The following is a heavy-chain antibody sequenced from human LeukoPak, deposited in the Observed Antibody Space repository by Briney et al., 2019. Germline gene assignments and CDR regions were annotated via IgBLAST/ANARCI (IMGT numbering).Heavy chain of an antibody. Sequence: EASVKVSCKASGYTFTSYGISWVRQAPGQGLEWMGWISAYNGNTNYAQKFQGRVTMTRDTSTSTVYMELSSLRSEDTAVYYCATTVTTELDYWGQGTLVTVSS. D-gene: IGHD4-17*01. J-gene: IGHJ4*02. CDR3: ATTVTTELDY. V-gene: IGHV1-18*01. CDR1: GYTFTSYG. CDR2: ISAYNGNT.